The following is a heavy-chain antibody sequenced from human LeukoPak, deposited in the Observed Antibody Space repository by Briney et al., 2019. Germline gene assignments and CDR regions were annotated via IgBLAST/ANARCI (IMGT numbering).Heavy chain of an antibody. CDR3: ASGGGWVFFN. Sequence: SGVSLRLSCEASGFTFSTYSMAWVRQTPGEGLEWLSSISTRDTFINYADSVKGRFTISRDNARNSQFLQMNSLRAEDTAVYYCASGGGWVFFNWGQGTLVTVSS. J-gene: IGHJ4*02. CDR2: ISTRDTFI. D-gene: IGHD6-19*01. V-gene: IGHV3-21*01. CDR1: GFTFSTYS.